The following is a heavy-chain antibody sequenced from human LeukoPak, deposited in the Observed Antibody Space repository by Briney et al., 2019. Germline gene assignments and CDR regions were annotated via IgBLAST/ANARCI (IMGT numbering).Heavy chain of an antibody. D-gene: IGHD6-19*01. Sequence: GASVKVSCKASGYTFTSYDINWVRPATGQGLEWMGWMNPNSGNTGYAQKFQGRVTMTRNTSISTAYMELSSLRSEDTAVYYCARGFIVVANMELPQQRDHWGQGTLVTVSS. V-gene: IGHV1-8*01. CDR3: ARGFIVVANMELPQQRDH. CDR1: GYTFTSYD. CDR2: MNPNSGNT. J-gene: IGHJ4*02.